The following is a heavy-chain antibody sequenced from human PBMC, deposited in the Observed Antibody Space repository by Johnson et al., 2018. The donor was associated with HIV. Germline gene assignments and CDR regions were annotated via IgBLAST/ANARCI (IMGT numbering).Heavy chain of an antibody. V-gene: IGHV3-7*01. CDR3: ARDGVVVVPGGWGAFDI. Sequence: EVQLVESGGGLVQPGGSLRLSCAASGFTFSSYWMSWVRQAPGKGLEWVANIKQEGSEKYYVDSVKGRFTISRDNAKNSLYLQMNSLRAEDTAVYYCARDGVVVVPGGWGAFDIWGQGTLVTVSS. CDR2: IKQEGSEK. CDR1: GFTFSSYW. J-gene: IGHJ3*02. D-gene: IGHD2-15*01.